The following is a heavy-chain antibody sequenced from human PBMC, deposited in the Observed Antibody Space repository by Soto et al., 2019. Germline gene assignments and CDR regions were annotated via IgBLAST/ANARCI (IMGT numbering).Heavy chain of an antibody. Sequence: QGQLVQSGAEVKKPGASVKLSCKASGYTFTSYGIAWVRQAPGQGLEWMGWVTAYNGNTKYEQRFQDRVTMTTDRVTNTAYMELRSLRPDDTAVYYCARAPPFDYWGQGTLVTVSS. CDR3: ARAPPFDY. CDR2: VTAYNGNT. CDR1: GYTFTSYG. V-gene: IGHV1-18*04. J-gene: IGHJ4*02.